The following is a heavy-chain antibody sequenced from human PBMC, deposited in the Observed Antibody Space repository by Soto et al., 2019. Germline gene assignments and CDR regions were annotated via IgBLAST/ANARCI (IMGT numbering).Heavy chain of an antibody. V-gene: IGHV4-61*01. Sequence: QVQLQESGPGLVKPSETLSLTCTVSGGSVSSGSYYWSWIRQPPGKGLEWIGYIYYSGSTNYNPSRKSRVTISVDTSKNQFSLKLSSVTAADTAVYYCARGCYAPWDCYGMDVWGQGNTVTVSS. CDR3: ARGCYAPWDCYGMDV. CDR2: IYYSGST. J-gene: IGHJ6*02. D-gene: IGHD1-26*01. CDR1: GGSVSSGSYY.